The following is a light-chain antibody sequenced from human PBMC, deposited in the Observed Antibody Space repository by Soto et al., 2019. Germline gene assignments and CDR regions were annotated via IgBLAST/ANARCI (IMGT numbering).Light chain of an antibody. J-gene: IGKJ5*01. Sequence: EIVLTQSPGTLSLSPGERATLSCRASQSVSNNYLAWYQQKPGQAPRLLIYGASNRATGIPARFSGSGSGTDFTLTISSLEPEDFAVYYCQQRSKWITFGQGTRLENK. V-gene: IGKV3-11*01. CDR1: QSVSNNY. CDR2: GAS. CDR3: QQRSKWIT.